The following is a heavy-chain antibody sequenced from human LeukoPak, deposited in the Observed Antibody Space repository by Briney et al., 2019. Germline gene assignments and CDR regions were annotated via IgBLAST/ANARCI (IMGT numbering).Heavy chain of an antibody. V-gene: IGHV1-69*05. CDR1: GGTFSSYA. CDR3: ARDGIAAAMTWVY. CDR2: IIPIFGTA. D-gene: IGHD6-13*01. Sequence: ASVKVSCKASGGTFSSYAISWVRQAPGQGLEWMGGIIPIFGTANYAQKFQGRVTITTDESTSTAYMELSSLRSEDTAVYYCARDGIAAAMTWVYWGQGTLVTVSS. J-gene: IGHJ4*02.